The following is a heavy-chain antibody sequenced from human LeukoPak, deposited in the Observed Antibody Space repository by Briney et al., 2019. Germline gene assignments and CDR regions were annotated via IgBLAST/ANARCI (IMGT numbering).Heavy chain of an antibody. V-gene: IGHV5-51*01. Sequence: ESLQISCKGSGYSFTSYWIGWVRQMPGKGLEWMGIIYPGDSDTRYSPSFQGQVTISADKSISTAYLQWSSLKASDTAMYYCARLREEGYSYGYVDYWGQGTLVTISS. J-gene: IGHJ4*02. CDR2: IYPGDSDT. D-gene: IGHD5-18*01. CDR3: ARLREEGYSYGYVDY. CDR1: GYSFTSYW.